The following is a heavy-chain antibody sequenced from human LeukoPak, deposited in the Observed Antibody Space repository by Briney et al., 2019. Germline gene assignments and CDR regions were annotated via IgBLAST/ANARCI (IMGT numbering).Heavy chain of an antibody. CDR1: GGSISSNNYY. J-gene: IGHJ5*02. D-gene: IGHD2-15*01. Sequence: PSETLSLTCTVSGGSISSNNYYWGWIRQTPGKGLEWIGNIYQTGSPYYNPSLKSRVTISVDTSKNQFSLKLRFVTAADTAVYYCARDGDGFCSGGSCYSEPWGQGTLVTVSS. CDR3: ARDGDGFCSGGSCYSEP. CDR2: IYQTGSP. V-gene: IGHV4-39*01.